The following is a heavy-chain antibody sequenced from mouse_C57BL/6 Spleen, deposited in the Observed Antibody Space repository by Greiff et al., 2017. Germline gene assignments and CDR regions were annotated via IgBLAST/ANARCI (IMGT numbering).Heavy chain of an antibody. J-gene: IGHJ4*01. V-gene: IGHV3-6*01. D-gene: IGHD3-2*02. CDR1: GYSITSGYY. Sequence: EVQLQESGPGLVKPSQSLSLTCSVTGYSITSGYYWNWIRQFPGNKLEWMGYISYDGSNNYNPSLKNRISITRDTSKNQFFLKLNSVTTEDTATYYCARGSSGLVDYWGQGTSVTVSS. CDR2: ISYDGSN. CDR3: ARGSSGLVDY.